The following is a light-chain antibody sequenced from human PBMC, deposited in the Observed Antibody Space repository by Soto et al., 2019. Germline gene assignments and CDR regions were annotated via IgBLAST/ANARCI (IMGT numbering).Light chain of an antibody. V-gene: IGLV2-14*01. J-gene: IGLJ3*02. CDR2: EVS. CDR1: SSDVGGYNY. CDR3: SSYTTISTLEV. Sequence: QSALTQPASVSGSPGQSITISCTGTSSDVGGYNYVSWYQQHPGKAPKLMIYEVSNRPSGVSNSFSGSKSGNTASLTISGLQAEDEADYYCSSYTTISTLEVFGGGTKPTVL.